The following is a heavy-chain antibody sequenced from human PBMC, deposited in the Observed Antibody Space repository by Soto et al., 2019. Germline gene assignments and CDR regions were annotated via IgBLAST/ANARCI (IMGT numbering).Heavy chain of an antibody. J-gene: IGHJ6*03. CDR3: TRVLAGWFGELLINVNYYYYMDV. CDR2: IRSKAYGGTT. CDR1: GFTFGDYA. Sequence: GGSLRLSCTASGFTFGDYAMSWFRQAPGKGLEWVGFIRSKAYGGTTEYAASVKGRFTISRDDSKSIAYLQMNSLKTEDTAVYYCTRVLAGWFGELLINVNYYYYMDVWGKGTTVTVSS. D-gene: IGHD3-10*01. V-gene: IGHV3-49*03.